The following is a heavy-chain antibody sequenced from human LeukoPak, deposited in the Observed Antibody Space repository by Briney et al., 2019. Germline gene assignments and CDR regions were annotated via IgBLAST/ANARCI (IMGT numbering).Heavy chain of an antibody. CDR3: ARVGHYYGSGSYPDDY. V-gene: IGHV3-48*03. Sequence: AGGSLRLSCAASGFTFSSYEMNWVRQAPGKGLEWVSYISSSGSTIYYADSVKGRFTISRDNAKNSLYLQMNSLRAEDTAVYYCARVGHYYGSGSYPDDYWGQGTLVTVSS. CDR2: ISSSGSTI. J-gene: IGHJ4*02. CDR1: GFTFSSYE. D-gene: IGHD3-10*01.